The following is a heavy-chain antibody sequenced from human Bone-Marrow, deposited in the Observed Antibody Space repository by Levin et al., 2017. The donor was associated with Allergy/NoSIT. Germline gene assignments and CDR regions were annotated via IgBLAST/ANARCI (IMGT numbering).Heavy chain of an antibody. Sequence: ASVKVSCKAPGDTFTGQYLHWVRQAPGQGLEWMGWIRFDTGGTSYAQKFQGRVSMTRDTSITIAYMELRRLRFDDTAVYFCARALSFTHWDAFQLWGQGTVVTVSS. CDR2: IRFDTGGT. D-gene: IGHD2/OR15-2a*01. CDR3: ARALSFTHWDAFQL. J-gene: IGHJ3*01. V-gene: IGHV1-2*02. CDR1: GDTFTGQY.